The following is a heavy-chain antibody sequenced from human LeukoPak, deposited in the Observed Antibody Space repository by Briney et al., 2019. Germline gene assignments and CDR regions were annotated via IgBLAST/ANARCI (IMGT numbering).Heavy chain of an antibody. J-gene: IGHJ4*02. CDR1: GFTFSSYS. D-gene: IGHD3-10*01. CDR3: AKVDATYGSGSYYPWVY. CDR2: ISSSSSYI. Sequence: PGGSLRLSCAASGFTFSSYSMNWVRQAPGKGLEWVSSISSSSSYIYYADSVKGRFTISRDNAKNSLYLQMNTLRAEDTAVYYCAKVDATYGSGSYYPWVYWGQGTLVTVSS. V-gene: IGHV3-21*04.